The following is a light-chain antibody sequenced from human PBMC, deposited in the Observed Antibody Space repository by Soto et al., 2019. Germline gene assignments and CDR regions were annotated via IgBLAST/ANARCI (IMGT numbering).Light chain of an antibody. J-gene: IGKJ4*01. CDR3: QHADGLRALT. CDR2: HTS. V-gene: IGKV1-12*01. CDR1: QDAGTW. Sequence: DIQMTQSPPFVSASVGDRVTISCRASQDAGTWLSWFHQKPGGAPNLLIFHTSRLQRGVPSRFAGIGSGTEFTLTISSMQPEDFGTYYCQHADGLRALTFGGGTTVEI.